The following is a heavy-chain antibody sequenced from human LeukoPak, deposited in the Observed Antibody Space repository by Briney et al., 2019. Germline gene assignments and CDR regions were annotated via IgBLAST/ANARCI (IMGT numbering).Heavy chain of an antibody. D-gene: IGHD3-10*01. CDR2: MYYSGST. V-gene: IGHV4-59*01. CDR1: GGSISSYY. CDR3: ARVLGSYYFDY. J-gene: IGHJ4*02. Sequence: SETLSLTCTVSGGSISSYYRSWIRQPPGKGLEWIAYMYYSGSTNYNPSLKSRVTISVDTSKNQFSLKLSSVTAADTAVYYCARVLGSYYFDYWGQGTLVTVSS.